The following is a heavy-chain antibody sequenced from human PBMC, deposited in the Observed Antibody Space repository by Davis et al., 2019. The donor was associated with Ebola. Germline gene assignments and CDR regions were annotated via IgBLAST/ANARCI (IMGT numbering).Heavy chain of an antibody. CDR1: GYTFTSYA. Sequence: AASVKVSCKASGYTFTSYAMHWVRQAPGQRLEWMGWINAGNGNTKYSQKFQGRVTITRDTSASTAYMELSSLRSEDTAVYYCAREDTAMVKGRASGGMDVWGKGTTVTVSS. J-gene: IGHJ6*04. D-gene: IGHD5-18*01. V-gene: IGHV1-3*01. CDR3: AREDTAMVKGRASGGMDV. CDR2: INAGNGNT.